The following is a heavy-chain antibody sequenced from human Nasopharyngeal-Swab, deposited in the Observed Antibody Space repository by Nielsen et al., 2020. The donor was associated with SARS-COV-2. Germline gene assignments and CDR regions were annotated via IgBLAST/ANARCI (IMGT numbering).Heavy chain of an antibody. CDR3: VRDVAIVGATLDS. D-gene: IGHD1-26*01. CDR2: ISSSSSKS. CDR1: GLTISSNG. V-gene: IGHV3-48*02. J-gene: IGHJ4*02. Sequence: GESLKISRAASGLTISSNGMHWVRQAPGKGLEWVAYISSSSSKSYYADSVKGRFTISRDNPKNSLYLQMNSLRHEDTAVYYCVRDVAIVGATLDSWGQGTLVTVSS.